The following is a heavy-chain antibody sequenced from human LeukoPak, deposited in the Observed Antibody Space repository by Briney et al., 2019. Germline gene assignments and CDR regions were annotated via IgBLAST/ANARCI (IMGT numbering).Heavy chain of an antibody. CDR2: INPNSGGT. J-gene: IGHJ5*02. Sequence: ASVKVSCKASGYTFTGYYMHWVRQAPGQGLEWMGWINPNSGGTNYAQKFQGRVTMTRDTSISTAYMELSRLRSDDTAVYYCAREYWLNRYNWNYGWFDPWGQGTLVTVSS. V-gene: IGHV1-2*02. CDR3: AREYWLNRYNWNYGWFDP. CDR1: GYTFTGYY. D-gene: IGHD1-7*01.